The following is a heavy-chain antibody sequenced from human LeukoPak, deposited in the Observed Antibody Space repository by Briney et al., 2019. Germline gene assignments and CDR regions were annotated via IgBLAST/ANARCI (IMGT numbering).Heavy chain of an antibody. J-gene: IGHJ4*02. D-gene: IGHD1-26*01. CDR2: IWYDGSNK. Sequence: GGSLRLSCAASGFTFGSYGMHWVRQAPGKGLEWVAVIWYDGSNKYYADSVKGRFTISRDNSKNTLYLQMNSLRAEDTAVYYCARDRGELLADYWGQGTLVTVSS. CDR3: ARDRGELLADY. V-gene: IGHV3-33*01. CDR1: GFTFGSYG.